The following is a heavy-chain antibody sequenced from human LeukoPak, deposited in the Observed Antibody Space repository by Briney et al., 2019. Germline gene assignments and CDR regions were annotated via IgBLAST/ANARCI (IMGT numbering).Heavy chain of an antibody. V-gene: IGHV4-39*07. J-gene: IGHJ4*02. CDR2: IYHSGST. CDR1: GGSISSYY. D-gene: IGHD3-22*01. Sequence: SETLSLTCTVSGGSISSYYWGWIRQPPGKGLEWIGTIYHSGSTYYNPSLKSRVTISVDTSKNQFSLRLSSVTAADTAVYYCARASYSYDISGWVPFDYWGQGTLVTVSS. CDR3: ARASYSYDISGWVPFDY.